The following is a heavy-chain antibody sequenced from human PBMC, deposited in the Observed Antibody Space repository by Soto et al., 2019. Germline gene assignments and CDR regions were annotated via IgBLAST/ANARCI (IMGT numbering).Heavy chain of an antibody. J-gene: IGHJ4*01. CDR3: ARSPPSNWNPWSGYFDY. Sequence: QVQLVQSGAEVKKPGSSVKVSCKSSGGTFSSYAISWVRQAPGQGLEWMGGIIPIFGTANYAQKFQGRVTITADESTSTAYMELRSLRSEATAVYYCARSPPSNWNPWSGYFDYWGQGTLVTVSS. CDR2: IIPIFGTA. D-gene: IGHD1-1*01. CDR1: GGTFSSYA. V-gene: IGHV1-69*01.